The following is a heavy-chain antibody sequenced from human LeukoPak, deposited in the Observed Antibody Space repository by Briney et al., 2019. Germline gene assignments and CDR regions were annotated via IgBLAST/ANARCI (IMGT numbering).Heavy chain of an antibody. CDR1: GFTFSSYW. D-gene: IGHD1-26*01. CDR2: INHSGST. CDR3: ARDYTMSGSYFS. J-gene: IGHJ4*02. Sequence: GSPRLSCAASGFTFSSYWMSWIRQPPGKGLEWIGEINHSGSTNYNPSLKSRVTISVDTSKNQFSLKLNSVTAADTAVYYCARDYTMSGSYFSWGQGTLVTVSS. V-gene: IGHV4-34*01.